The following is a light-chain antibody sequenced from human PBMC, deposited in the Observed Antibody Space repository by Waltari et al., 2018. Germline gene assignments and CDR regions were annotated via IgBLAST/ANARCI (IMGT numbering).Light chain of an antibody. V-gene: IGKV3-11*01. J-gene: IGKJ4*01. Sequence: EAVLTQSPVTLSLSAGERASLSCRVSESVYKYLAWYQQRPGQPPRLRIYDTSNRAAGVPGRFSGSGYGTDFTLTITSLEAEDFAVYFCQQGSILPLTFGGGTRVEIK. CDR3: QQGSILPLT. CDR1: ESVYKY. CDR2: DTS.